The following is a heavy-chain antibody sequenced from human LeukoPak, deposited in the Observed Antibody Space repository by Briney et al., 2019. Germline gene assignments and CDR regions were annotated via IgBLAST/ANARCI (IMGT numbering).Heavy chain of an antibody. CDR1: GITLSNYG. D-gene: IGHD3-22*01. J-gene: IGHJ4*02. V-gene: IGHV3-23*01. Sequence: GGSLRLSCAVSGITLSNYGMSWVRQAPGKGLEWVAGIGDSGGRTNYADSVKGRFTISRDNPKNTLYLQMNSLRAEDTAVYFCAKRGVVIRVILVGFHKEAYYFDSWGQEALVTVST. CDR3: AKRGVVIRVILVGFHKEAYYFDS. CDR2: IGDSGGRT.